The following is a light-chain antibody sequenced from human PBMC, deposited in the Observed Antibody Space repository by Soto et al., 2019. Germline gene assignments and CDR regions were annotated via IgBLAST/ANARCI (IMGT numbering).Light chain of an antibody. CDR3: QQSYSTPTWT. J-gene: IGKJ1*01. CDR1: QNVNNW. CDR2: AAS. V-gene: IGKV1-39*01. Sequence: DIQMTQSPSNLSASAGDRVTITCRASQNVNNWLAWYQQKPGKAPKLLIYAASSLQSGVPSRFSGSGSGTDFTLTISSLQPEDFATYYCQQSYSTPTWTFGQGTKVDI.